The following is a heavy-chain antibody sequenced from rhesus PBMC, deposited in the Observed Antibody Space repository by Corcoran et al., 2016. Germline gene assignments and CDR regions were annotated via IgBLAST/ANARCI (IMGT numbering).Heavy chain of an antibody. V-gene: IGHV3S16*01. CDR2: ISSASGYL. CDR3: TRDSWNYWGRFDV. D-gene: IGHD1-1-1*01. CDR1: GFTFSDYY. Sequence: EVQLVESGGGLVQPGGSLRLSCAASGFTFSDYYMSWFCQAPGKGLEWVSSISSASGYLYYADSVKGRFTISRGNTKDSMSLQMNSMKTEDTAVYYCTRDSWNYWGRFDVWGPGVLVTVSS. J-gene: IGHJ5-1*01.